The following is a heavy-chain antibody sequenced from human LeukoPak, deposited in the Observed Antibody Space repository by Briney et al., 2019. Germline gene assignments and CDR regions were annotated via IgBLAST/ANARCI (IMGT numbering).Heavy chain of an antibody. Sequence: GGSLRLSCAASGFTFSSYWMHWVRQAPGKGLVWVSRINSDGSSTSYADSVKGRFTISRDNSKNTLYLQMNSLRAEDTAVYYCAKAPYSGSYRWLYWGQGTLVTVSS. V-gene: IGHV3-74*01. CDR2: INSDGSST. CDR3: AKAPYSGSYRWLY. CDR1: GFTFSSYW. D-gene: IGHD1-26*01. J-gene: IGHJ4*02.